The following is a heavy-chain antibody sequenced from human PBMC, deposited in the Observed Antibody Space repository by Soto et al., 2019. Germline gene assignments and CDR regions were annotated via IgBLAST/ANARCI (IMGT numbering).Heavy chain of an antibody. CDR1: GFTFDDYA. J-gene: IGHJ4*02. V-gene: IGHV3-9*01. D-gene: IGHD2-21*02. Sequence: PGGSLRLSYAASGFTFDDYAMHWVRQAPGKGLEWVSGISWNSGSIVYADSLKGRFTISRDNAKNSLYLQMNSLRAEDTALYYCAKDACGGDCYLYYWGQGILVTVSS. CDR3: AKDACGGDCYLYY. CDR2: ISWNSGSI.